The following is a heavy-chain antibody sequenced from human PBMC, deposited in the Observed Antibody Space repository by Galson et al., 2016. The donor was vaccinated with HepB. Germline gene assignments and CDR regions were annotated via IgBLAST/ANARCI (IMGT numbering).Heavy chain of an antibody. Sequence: SLRLSCAASGFTFSAYNMIWVRQAPGKGPEWVANMNHDGSENYYVDSVKGRFTISRDSAKNSLHLQMNSLRPEDTAVYYCARCRDDSGFAALDFWVQGTLVTVSS. CDR3: ARCRDDSGFAALDF. D-gene: IGHD3-22*01. CDR1: GFTFSAYN. V-gene: IGHV3-7*02. CDR2: MNHDGSEN. J-gene: IGHJ3*01.